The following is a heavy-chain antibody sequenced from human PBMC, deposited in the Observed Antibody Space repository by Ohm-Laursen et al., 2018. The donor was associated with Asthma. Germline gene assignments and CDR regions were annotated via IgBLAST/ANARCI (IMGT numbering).Heavy chain of an antibody. V-gene: IGHV4-31*03. CDR2: IFQTGSS. D-gene: IGHD4-23*01. J-gene: IGHJ4*02. CDR3: AREATVITRYFDS. CDR1: GGSISSSSYY. Sequence: SETLSLTCTVSGGSISSSSYYWGWIRQHPGKGLEWIGYIFQTGSSYYNPSLKSRVSISVDTSKNQFSLRVSSVTAADTAVYYCAREATVITRYFDSWGQGILVTVSS.